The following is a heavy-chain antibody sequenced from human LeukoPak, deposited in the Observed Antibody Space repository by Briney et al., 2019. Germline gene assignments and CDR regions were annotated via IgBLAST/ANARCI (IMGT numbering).Heavy chain of an antibody. CDR1: GYSISSGYY. CDR3: ARGAAIQLWFFVY. D-gene: IGHD5-18*01. CDR2: IYHSGST. V-gene: IGHV4-38-2*01. Sequence: SETLSLTCAVSGYSISSGYYRGWIRQRPGEGLEWSGSIYHSGSTLYNPSLRRLVNISVDTSKVQFSLKLSSGTAADAAVYDRARGAAIQLWFFVYWGQGTLVTVSS. J-gene: IGHJ4*02.